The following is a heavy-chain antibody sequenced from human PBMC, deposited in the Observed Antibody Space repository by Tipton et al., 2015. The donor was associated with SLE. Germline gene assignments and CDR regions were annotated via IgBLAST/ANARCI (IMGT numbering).Heavy chain of an antibody. Sequence: TLSLTCAVSGGSITDNYWWSWVRQSPEKGLEWIGEIYHSGTTKYNPSLVSRVTMSVDTSKNQFSLKLISMTASDTALYYCARKRLVGYHPFDYWGPGTVVTVSS. J-gene: IGHJ4*02. V-gene: IGHV4-4*02. D-gene: IGHD5-12*01. CDR1: GGSITDNYW. CDR3: ARKRLVGYHPFDY. CDR2: IYHSGTT.